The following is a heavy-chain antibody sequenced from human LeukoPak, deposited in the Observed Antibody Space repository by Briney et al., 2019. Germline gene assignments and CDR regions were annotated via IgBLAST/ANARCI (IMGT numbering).Heavy chain of an antibody. Sequence: PSETLSLTCTVSGGSISSYYWSWMRQPAGKGLEWIGRIYNSGSTNYNPSLKSRVTMSLDTSKNQFSLKLTSVTAADTAVYYCARGPSSSGWYGVDYWGQGTLVTVSS. V-gene: IGHV4-4*07. CDR3: ARGPSSSGWYGVDY. D-gene: IGHD6-19*01. J-gene: IGHJ4*02. CDR2: IYNSGST. CDR1: GGSISSYY.